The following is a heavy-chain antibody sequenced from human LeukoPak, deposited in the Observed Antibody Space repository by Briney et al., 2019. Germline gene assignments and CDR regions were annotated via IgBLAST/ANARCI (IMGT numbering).Heavy chain of an antibody. Sequence: SVKVSCKASGGTFSSYAISWVRQAPGQGLEWMGRIIPILGIANYAQKFQGRVTITADKSTSTAYMELSSLRSEDTAVYYCARDTYSSGWYHSSVWYYFDYWGQGTLVTVSS. CDR3: ARDTYSSGWYHSSVWYYFDY. D-gene: IGHD6-19*01. CDR1: GGTFSSYA. V-gene: IGHV1-69*04. CDR2: IIPILGIA. J-gene: IGHJ4*02.